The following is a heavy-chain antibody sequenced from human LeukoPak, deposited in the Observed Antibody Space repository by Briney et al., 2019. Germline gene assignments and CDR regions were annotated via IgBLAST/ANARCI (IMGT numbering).Heavy chain of an antibody. Sequence: GGSLRLSCAASGFTFSSYAMSWVRQAPGKGLEWVSAISGSGGSTYYADSVKGRFTISRDNSNNTLYLQMNSLRAEDTAVYYCAIIDDYGDYGGYWGQGTLVTVSS. J-gene: IGHJ4*02. CDR2: ISGSGGST. CDR1: GFTFSSYA. CDR3: AIIDDYGDYGGY. D-gene: IGHD4-17*01. V-gene: IGHV3-23*01.